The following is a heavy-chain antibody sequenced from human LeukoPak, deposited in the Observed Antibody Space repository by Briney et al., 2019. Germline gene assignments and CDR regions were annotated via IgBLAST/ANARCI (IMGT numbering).Heavy chain of an antibody. CDR1: GFTFSTYA. J-gene: IGHJ4*02. CDR2: ISGGGDNT. V-gene: IGHV3-23*01. D-gene: IGHD3-10*01. CDR3: AKTPKLVRGAPDY. Sequence: GGSLRLSCAASGFTFSTYAMTWVRQAPGKGLEWVSGISGGGDNTYYADSVKGRFTISRDNSKNTLYLQMNGLRAEDTAIYYCAKTPKLVRGAPDYWGQGTLVTVSS.